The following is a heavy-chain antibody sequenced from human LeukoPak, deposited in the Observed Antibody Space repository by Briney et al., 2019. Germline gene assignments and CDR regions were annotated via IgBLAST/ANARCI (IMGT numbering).Heavy chain of an antibody. CDR1: GGSISGGDYY. V-gene: IGHV4-30-4*01. J-gene: IGHJ5*02. Sequence: TSETPSLTCTVSGGSISGGDYYWSWIRQAPGKGLEWIGYIYYSGSTYYNPSLKSRVTISVDTSKNRFSLKLSSVTAADTAVYYCASSYYYDSSGTGNWFDPWGQGTLVTVSS. CDR3: ASSYYYDSSGTGNWFDP. D-gene: IGHD3-22*01. CDR2: IYYSGST.